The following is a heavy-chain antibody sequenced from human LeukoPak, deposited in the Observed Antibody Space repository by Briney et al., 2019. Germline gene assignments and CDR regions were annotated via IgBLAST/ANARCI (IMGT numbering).Heavy chain of an antibody. CDR1: GFTFSSYA. D-gene: IGHD1-26*01. J-gene: IGHJ4*02. CDR3: VREVTSGSFDY. Sequence: PGRSLRLSCAASGFTFSSYAMHWVRQAPGRGLKWVTVISYDGSNGYYAGSVKGRFTISRDNSQNTLYVQMSSLRPEDTAVYYCVREVTSGSFDYWGQGTLVTVSS. V-gene: IGHV3-30*04. CDR2: ISYDGSNG.